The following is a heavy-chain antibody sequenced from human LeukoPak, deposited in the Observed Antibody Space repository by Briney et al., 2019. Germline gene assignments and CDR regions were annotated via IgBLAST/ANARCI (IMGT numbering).Heavy chain of an antibody. CDR1: GFTFSSYS. D-gene: IGHD1-26*01. CDR2: ISSSSSYI. Sequence: GGSLRLSCAASGFTFSSYSMNWVRQAPGKGLEWVSSISSSSSYIYYADSVKGRSTISRDTAKNSLYLQVNSLRAEDTAVYYCARGSGSYYYYGMDVWGQGTTVTVSS. J-gene: IGHJ6*02. V-gene: IGHV3-21*01. CDR3: ARGSGSYYYYGMDV.